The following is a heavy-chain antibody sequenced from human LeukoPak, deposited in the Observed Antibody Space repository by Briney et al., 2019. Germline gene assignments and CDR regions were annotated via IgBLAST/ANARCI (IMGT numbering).Heavy chain of an antibody. CDR3: AKRIVGAWGFDY. Sequence: SGGSLRLSCAASGFTFSSYAMSWVRQAPGKGLEWVSAISGSGGSTYYADSVKGRFTISRDNSKNTLYLQMNSLRAEDTAVYYCAKRIVGAWGFDYWGQGTLVTVSS. V-gene: IGHV3-23*01. J-gene: IGHJ4*02. CDR1: GFTFSSYA. CDR2: ISGSGGST. D-gene: IGHD1-26*01.